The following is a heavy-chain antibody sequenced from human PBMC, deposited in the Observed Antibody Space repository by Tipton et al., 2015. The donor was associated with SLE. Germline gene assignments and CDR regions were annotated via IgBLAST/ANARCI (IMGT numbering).Heavy chain of an antibody. CDR3: ARSLQLRGEFDY. CDR1: GGSISSSSYY. CDR2: IYYSGST. J-gene: IGHJ4*02. V-gene: IGHV4-39*07. Sequence: LRLSCAVSGGSISSSSYYWGWIRQPPGNGLEWIGSIYYSGSTYYNPSLKSRVTISVDTSKNQFSLKLSSVTAADTAVYYCARSLQLRGEFDYWGQGTLVTVSS. D-gene: IGHD3-16*01.